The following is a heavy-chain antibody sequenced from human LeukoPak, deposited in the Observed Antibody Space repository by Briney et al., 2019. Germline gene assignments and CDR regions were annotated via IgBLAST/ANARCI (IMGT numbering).Heavy chain of an antibody. CDR3: AKKPQGGYQLLFHWFDP. D-gene: IGHD2-2*01. J-gene: IGHJ5*02. CDR1: GFTFSSYG. Sequence: GGSLRLSCAASGFTFSSYGMHWVRQAPGKGLEWVSAISGSGGSTYYADSVKGRFTISRDNSKNTLYLQMNSLRAEDTAVYYCAKKPQGGYQLLFHWFDPWGQGTLVTVSS. CDR2: ISGSGGST. V-gene: IGHV3-23*01.